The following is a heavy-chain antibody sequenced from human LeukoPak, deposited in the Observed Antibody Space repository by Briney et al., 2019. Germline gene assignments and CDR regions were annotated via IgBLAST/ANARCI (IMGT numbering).Heavy chain of an antibody. Sequence: PGGSLRLSCAASGFTFSSYSMNWVRQAPGKGLEWVSSISSSSSYIYYADSVKGRFTISRDNAKNSLYLQMNSLRAEDTAVYYCARLLIVGATRDAFDIWGQGTMVTVSS. CDR1: GFTFSSYS. D-gene: IGHD1-26*01. CDR2: ISSSSSYI. J-gene: IGHJ3*02. V-gene: IGHV3-21*01. CDR3: ARLLIVGATRDAFDI.